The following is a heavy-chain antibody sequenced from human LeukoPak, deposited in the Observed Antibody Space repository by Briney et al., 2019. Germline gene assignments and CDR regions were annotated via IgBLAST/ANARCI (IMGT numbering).Heavy chain of an antibody. V-gene: IGHV1-18*01. D-gene: IGHD2-2*01. J-gene: IGHJ5*02. CDR3: ARDLYCSSTSCYWYWFDP. CDR2: ISAYNGNT. CDR1: GYTFTSYG. Sequence: GASVKVSCKASGYTFTSYGISWVRQAPGQGLEWMGWISAYNGNTNYAQKLQGRVTMTTDTSTSTAYMELRSLRSDDTAVYYCARDLYCSSTSCYWYWFDPWGQGTLGTVSS.